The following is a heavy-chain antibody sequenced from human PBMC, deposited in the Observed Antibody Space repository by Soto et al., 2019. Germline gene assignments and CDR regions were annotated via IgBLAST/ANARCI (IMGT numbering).Heavy chain of an antibody. CDR2: IYYSGST. Sequence: SLTLSLTCTVSGGSISSGGYYLSWIRQHPGKGLEWIGYIYYSGSTYYNPSLKSRVTISVDTSKNQFSLKLSSVTAADTAVYYCASNPIGYCSGGSCPVSWGQGTLVTVSS. J-gene: IGHJ5*02. V-gene: IGHV4-31*03. D-gene: IGHD2-15*01. CDR3: ASNPIGYCSGGSCPVS. CDR1: GGSISSGGYY.